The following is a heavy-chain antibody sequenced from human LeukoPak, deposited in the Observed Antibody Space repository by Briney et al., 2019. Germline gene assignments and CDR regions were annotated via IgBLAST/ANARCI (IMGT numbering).Heavy chain of an antibody. CDR2: ISGSGGST. D-gene: IGHD3-16*01. V-gene: IGHV3-23*01. Sequence: GGSLRLSRRASGFTFSSYAMSWVRQAPGKGLEWVSAISGSGGSTYYADSVKGRFTISRDNSKNTLYLQMNSLRAEDTAVYYCAKGLSGWGDYSDYWGQGTLVTVSS. CDR3: AKGLSGWGDYSDY. CDR1: GFTFSSYA. J-gene: IGHJ4*02.